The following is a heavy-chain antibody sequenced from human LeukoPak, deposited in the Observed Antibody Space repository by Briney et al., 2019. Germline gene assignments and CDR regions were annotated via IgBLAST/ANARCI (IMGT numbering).Heavy chain of an antibody. CDR3: VRTHSSGYYYFDS. Sequence: PGGSLRLSCAASGFTFRSHWMHWVRQAPGKGLIWVSRIDGDESATYYGASVKGRFTISRDNAKNTLYLQMNSLRVEDTAVYYCVRTHSSGYYYFDSWGQGTLVTVSS. CDR1: GFTFRSHW. CDR2: IDGDESAT. D-gene: IGHD3-22*01. V-gene: IGHV3-74*01. J-gene: IGHJ4*02.